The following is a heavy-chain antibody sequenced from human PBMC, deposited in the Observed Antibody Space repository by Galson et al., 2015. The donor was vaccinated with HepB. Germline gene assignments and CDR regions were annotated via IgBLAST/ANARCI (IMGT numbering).Heavy chain of an antibody. CDR1: GFTFSSYA. D-gene: IGHD3-10*01. CDR3: AKDRGSGRGGFDY. CDR2: ISGSGGST. Sequence: SLRLSCAASGFTFSSYAMSWVRQAPGKGLEWVSAISGSGGSTYYADSVKGRFTISRDNSKNTLYLQMNSLRAEDTAVYYCAKDRGSGRGGFDYWGQGALVTVSS. V-gene: IGHV3-23*01. J-gene: IGHJ4*02.